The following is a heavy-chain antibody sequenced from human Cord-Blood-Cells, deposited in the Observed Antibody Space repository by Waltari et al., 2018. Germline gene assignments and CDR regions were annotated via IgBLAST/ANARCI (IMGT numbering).Heavy chain of an antibody. V-gene: IGHV1-2*02. CDR1: GYTFTGSY. Sequence: QVQLVQSGAEVKKPGASVKVSCKASGYTFTGSYMHWVRQAPGQGLEWMGWINPNSGGTNYAQKFQGRVTMTRDTSISTAYMELSRLRSDDTAVYYCARQRYCSGGSCYSYFQHWGQGTLVTVSS. J-gene: IGHJ1*01. D-gene: IGHD2-15*01. CDR3: ARQRYCSGGSCYSYFQH. CDR2: INPNSGGT.